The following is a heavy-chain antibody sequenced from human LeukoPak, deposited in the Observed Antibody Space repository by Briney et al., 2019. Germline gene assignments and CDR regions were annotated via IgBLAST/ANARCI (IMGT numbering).Heavy chain of an antibody. CDR1: GFTFSGSA. Sequence: PGGSLRLSCVASGFTFSGSAMSWVRQAPGKGLGWVSGISGRGDNTYYADSVKGRFTISRDNSKNTLRLQMNSLRADDTAVYYCARGGSTSCYIMEVECWFDPWGQGTLVTVSS. J-gene: IGHJ5*02. V-gene: IGHV3-23*01. CDR2: ISGRGDNT. CDR3: ARGGSTSCYIMEVECWFDP. D-gene: IGHD2-2*02.